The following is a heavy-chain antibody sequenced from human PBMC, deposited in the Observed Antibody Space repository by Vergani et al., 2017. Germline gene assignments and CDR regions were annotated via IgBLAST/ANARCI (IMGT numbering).Heavy chain of an antibody. CDR3: ARGKYYGSGSYYRVKKYFDY. J-gene: IGHJ4*02. V-gene: IGHV4-34*01. D-gene: IGHD3-10*01. Sequence: QVQLQQWGAGLLKPSETLSLTCAVYGGSFSGYYWSWIRQPPGKGLEWIGEINHSGSTNYNPSLKSRVTISVDTSKNQFSLKLSSVTAADTAVYYCARGKYYGSGSYYRVKKYFDYWGQGTLVTVSS. CDR2: INHSGST. CDR1: GGSFSGYY.